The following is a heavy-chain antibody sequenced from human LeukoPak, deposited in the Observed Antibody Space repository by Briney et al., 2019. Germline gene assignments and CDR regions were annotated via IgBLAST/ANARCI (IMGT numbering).Heavy chain of an antibody. Sequence: QSGGSLRLSCAASGFTFSSYSMSWVRQAPGKGLEWVSVIYSGGSTYYADSVKGRFTISRDNSKNTLYLQMNSLRAEDTAVYYCASTLDVLLWFGDYWGQGTLVTVSS. V-gene: IGHV3-53*01. J-gene: IGHJ4*02. CDR3: ASTLDVLLWFGDY. CDR1: GFTFSSYS. CDR2: IYSGGST. D-gene: IGHD3-10*01.